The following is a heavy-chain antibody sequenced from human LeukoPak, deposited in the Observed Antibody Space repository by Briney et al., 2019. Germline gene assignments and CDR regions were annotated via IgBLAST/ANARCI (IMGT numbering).Heavy chain of an antibody. J-gene: IGHJ4*02. D-gene: IGHD4-17*01. CDR3: AKDGYGVLDY. CDR2: ISGGGSST. Sequence: GGSLRLSCAASGFTFSNYVMSWVRQAPGKGLEWVSDISGGGSSTHYADSVKGRFTISRENSQNTLYLQMNSLRAEDTAVYYCAKDGYGVLDYWGQGTLVTVSS. CDR1: GFTFSNYV. V-gene: IGHV3-23*01.